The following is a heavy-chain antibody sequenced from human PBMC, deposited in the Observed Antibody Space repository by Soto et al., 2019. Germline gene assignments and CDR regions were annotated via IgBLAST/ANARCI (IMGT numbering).Heavy chain of an antibody. D-gene: IGHD3-10*01. CDR1: GFTFSSYA. CDR3: AKVVWFGELSPWGAFDI. V-gene: IGHV3-23*01. CDR2: ISGSGGST. Sequence: GGSLRLSCAASGFTFSSYAMSWVRQAPGKGLEWVSAISGSGGSTYYADSVKGRFTISRDNSKNTLYLQMNSLRAEDTAVYYCAKVVWFGELSPWGAFDIWGQGTMVTVSS. J-gene: IGHJ3*02.